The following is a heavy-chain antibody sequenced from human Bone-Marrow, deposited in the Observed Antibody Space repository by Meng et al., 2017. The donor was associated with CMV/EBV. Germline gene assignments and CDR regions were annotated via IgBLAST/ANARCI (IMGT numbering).Heavy chain of an antibody. CDR2: ISTYTGDR. CDR1: GYTFTSYG. V-gene: IGHV1-18*01. J-gene: IGHJ4*02. Sequence: ASVNVSCKASGYTFTSYGITWVRQAPGQGLEWMGWISTYTGDRNYEQKLQGRVTMTTDTSTSTAYMELRSLRSDDTAVYYCAAGQYSGHDFDLWGQGTLVTVSS. D-gene: IGHD5-12*01. CDR3: AAGQYSGHDFDL.